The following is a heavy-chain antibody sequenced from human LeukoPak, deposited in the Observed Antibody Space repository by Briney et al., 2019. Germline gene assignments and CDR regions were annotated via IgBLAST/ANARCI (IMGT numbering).Heavy chain of an antibody. CDR1: GITLSNYG. CDR2: LSGSGGGT. CDR3: AKRGVVIRVFLVGFHKEAYYFDS. V-gene: IGHV3-23*01. J-gene: IGHJ4*02. D-gene: IGHD3-10*01. Sequence: GGSLRLSCAVSGITLSNYGMSWVRQAPGKGLEWVAGLSGSGGGTNYADSVQGRFTISRDNPKNTLYLQMNSLRAENTAVYFCAKRGVVIRVFLVGFHKEAYYFDSWGQGALVTVSS.